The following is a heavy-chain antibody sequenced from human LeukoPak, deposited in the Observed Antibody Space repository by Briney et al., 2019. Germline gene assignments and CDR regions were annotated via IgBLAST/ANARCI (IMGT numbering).Heavy chain of an antibody. J-gene: IGHJ4*02. V-gene: IGHV3-53*01. CDR2: IYSGGST. CDR1: GFTVTSSY. Sequence: PGGSLRLSCAASGFTVTSSYMSWVRQAPAQGLEWVSLIYSGGSTNYPDSVRGRFTISRDNSKNTLYLQMNSLRVEDTAVYYCASGRGFYWGQGTLVTVSS. D-gene: IGHD1-26*01. CDR3: ASGRGFY.